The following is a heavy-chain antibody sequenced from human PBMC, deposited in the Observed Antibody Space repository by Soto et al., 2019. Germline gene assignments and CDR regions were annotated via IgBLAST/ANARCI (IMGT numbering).Heavy chain of an antibody. CDR3: GRDRHILTVYYPPSPEYNWFDP. CDR2: INHSGST. CDR1: GGSFSGYY. Sequence: PSETLSLTCAVYGGSFSGYYWSWIRQPPGKGLEWIGEINHSGSTNYNPSLKSRVTISVDTSKNQFSLKLSSVTAADTAVYYCGRDRHILTVYYPPSPEYNWFDPWGQETLVTVSS. D-gene: IGHD3-9*01. J-gene: IGHJ5*02. V-gene: IGHV4-34*01.